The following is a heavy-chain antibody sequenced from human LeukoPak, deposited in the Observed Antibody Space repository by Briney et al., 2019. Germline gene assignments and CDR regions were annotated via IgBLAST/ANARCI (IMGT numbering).Heavy chain of an antibody. V-gene: IGHV4-34*01. CDR2: INHSGST. D-gene: IGHD3-16*01. Sequence: SETLSLTCAVYGGSFSGYYWSWIRQPPGKGLEWIGEINHSGSTNYNPSLKSRVTISVDTSKNQLSLKLSSVTAADTAVYYCARRRGGPPDYWGQGTLVTVSS. CDR1: GGSFSGYY. J-gene: IGHJ4*02. CDR3: ARRRGGPPDY.